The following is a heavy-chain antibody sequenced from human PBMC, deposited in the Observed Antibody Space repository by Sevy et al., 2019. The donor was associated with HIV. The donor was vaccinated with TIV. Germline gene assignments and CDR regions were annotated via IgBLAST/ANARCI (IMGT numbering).Heavy chain of an antibody. CDR2: IYPGDSDT. CDR1: GYSFTSYW. D-gene: IGHD2-15*01. V-gene: IGHV5-51*01. CDR3: ARQGCSGGSCYWNYYYMDV. J-gene: IGHJ6*03. Sequence: GESLKISCKGSGYSFTSYWIGWVRQMPGKGLEWMGIIYPGDSDTRYSPSFQGQVTISADKSISTAYLQWSSLKASDTAMYYCARQGCSGGSCYWNYYYMDVWGKGTTFTVSS.